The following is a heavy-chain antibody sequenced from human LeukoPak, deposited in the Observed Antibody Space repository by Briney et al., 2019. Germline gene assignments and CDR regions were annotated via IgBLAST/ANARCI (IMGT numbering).Heavy chain of an antibody. D-gene: IGHD1-20*01. J-gene: IGHJ3*02. Sequence: GGSLRLSCAASGFTFDDYAMHWVRQAPGKGLEWVSLISGYGGSTHHANSVKGRFTISRVNNKNFLYLQMNSLRTHANALYYCSKELPITGTTGGDAFDIWGQGTLVTVSS. CDR1: GFTFDDYA. V-gene: IGHV3-43*02. CDR2: ISGYGGST. CDR3: SKELPITGTTGGDAFDI.